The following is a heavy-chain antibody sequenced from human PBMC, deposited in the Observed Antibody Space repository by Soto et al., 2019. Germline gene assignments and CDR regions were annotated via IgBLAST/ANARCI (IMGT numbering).Heavy chain of an antibody. J-gene: IGHJ6*02. CDR1: GFTFSSYA. D-gene: IGHD1-26*01. CDR3: ARDSSGTGTLYYYYGMGV. V-gene: IGHV3-30-3*01. CDR2: ISYDGSNK. Sequence: GGSLRLSCAASGFTFSSYAMHWVRQAPGKGLEWVAVISYDGSNKYYADSVKGRFTISRDNSKNTLYLQMNSLRAEDTAVYYCARDSSGTGTLYYYYGMGVWGQGTTVTVSS.